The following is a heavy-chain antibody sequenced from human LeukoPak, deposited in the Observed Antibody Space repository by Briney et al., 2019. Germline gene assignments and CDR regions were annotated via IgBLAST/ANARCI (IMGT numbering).Heavy chain of an antibody. CDR2: IIPILGIA. CDR1: GGTFSSYA. D-gene: IGHD5-12*01. V-gene: IGHV1-69*04. J-gene: IGHJ6*02. CDR3: AVDIVATGGHYHYGMDV. Sequence: SVKVSCKASGGTFSSYAISWVRQAPGQGLEWMGRIIPILGIANSAQKFQGRVTITADKSTSTAYMELSSLRSEDTAVYYCAVDIVATGGHYHYGMDVWGQGTTVTVSS.